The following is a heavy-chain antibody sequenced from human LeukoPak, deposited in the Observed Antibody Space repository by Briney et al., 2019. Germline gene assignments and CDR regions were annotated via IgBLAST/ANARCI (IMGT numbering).Heavy chain of an antibody. D-gene: IGHD5-24*01. J-gene: IGHJ4*02. CDR3: VRMSNELPDY. Sequence: SETLSLTCTVSGGSISSNSYRWGWICQPPGKGLEWIGTIYHSGSTYYNPSLKSRVTISVDTSKNQFSLRLSSVTAADTALYYCVRMSNELPDYWGQGTLVTFSS. CDR2: IYHSGST. CDR1: GGSISSNSYR. V-gene: IGHV4-39*01.